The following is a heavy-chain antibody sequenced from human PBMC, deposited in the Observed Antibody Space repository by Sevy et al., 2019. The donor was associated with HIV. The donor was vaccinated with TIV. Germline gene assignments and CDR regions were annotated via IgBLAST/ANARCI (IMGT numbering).Heavy chain of an antibody. CDR2: IWYDGSNK. CDR3: ARESREFRFDP. J-gene: IGHJ5*02. V-gene: IGHV3-33*01. Sequence: GGSLRLSCAASGFNFSNYAMHWVRQAPGKGLEWVALIWYDGSNKNYADSNSIKDRFTISRDNSKNTLYLQMNNLRAEDTAVYYCARESREFRFDPWGQGTLVTVSS. CDR1: GFNFSNYA.